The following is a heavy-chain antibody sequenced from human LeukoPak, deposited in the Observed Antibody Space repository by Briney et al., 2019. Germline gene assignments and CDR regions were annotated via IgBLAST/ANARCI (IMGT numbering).Heavy chain of an antibody. J-gene: IGHJ6*02. CDR2: IYYSGSH. CDR3: ARDYMSRYYDSSGYYLSYYYGMDV. Sequence: SETLSLTCTVSGGSISSGGHYWSWIRRHPGKGLEWIGYIYYSGSHYYNPSLKSRVTISVDTSKNQFSLKLSSVTAADTAVYYCARDYMSRYYDSSGYYLSYYYGMDVWGQGTTVTVSS. CDR1: GGSISSGGHY. V-gene: IGHV4-31*03. D-gene: IGHD3-22*01.